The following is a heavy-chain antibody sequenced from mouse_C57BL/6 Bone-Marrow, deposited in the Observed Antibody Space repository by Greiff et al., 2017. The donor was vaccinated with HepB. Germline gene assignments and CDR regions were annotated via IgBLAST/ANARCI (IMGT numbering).Heavy chain of an antibody. CDR3: ARSEGISYYFDY. J-gene: IGHJ2*01. CDR2: INPNNGGT. CDR1: GYTFTDYY. Sequence: EVQLQQSGPELVKPGASVKISCKASGYTFTDYYMNWVKQSHGKSLEWIGDINPNNGGTSYNQKFKGKATLTVDKSSSTAYMELRSLTSEDSAVYYCARSEGISYYFDYWGQGTALTVSS. V-gene: IGHV1-26*01.